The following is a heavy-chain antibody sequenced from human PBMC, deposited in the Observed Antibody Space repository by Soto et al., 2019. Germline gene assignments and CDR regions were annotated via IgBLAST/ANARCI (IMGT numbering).Heavy chain of an antibody. V-gene: IGHV3-23*01. J-gene: IGHJ4*02. CDR3: AKAPTSYSSSCYDY. CDR2: ISGSGSNT. Sequence: EVQLLESGGGLVQPGGSLRLSCAASGFTFSSYAMSWVRQAPGKGLEWVSTISGSGSNTYYAVSVKGRFAMSRPNSKNTLYLQMNSLRAEDRAVYYCAKAPTSYSSSCYDYWGQGTLVTVSS. D-gene: IGHD6-13*01. CDR1: GFTFSSYA.